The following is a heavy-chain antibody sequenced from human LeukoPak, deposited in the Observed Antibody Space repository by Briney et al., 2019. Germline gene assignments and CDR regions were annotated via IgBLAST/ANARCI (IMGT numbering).Heavy chain of an antibody. V-gene: IGHV3-23*01. D-gene: IGHD5-18*01. CDR3: AKARGYSYVDAFDI. CDR2: ISGSGAST. CDR1: GFTFRSYA. J-gene: IGHJ3*02. Sequence: PGGSLRLSCVASGFTFRSYAMSWVRQAPRKGLEWVSAISGSGASTYYADAVKGRFTISRDNSRNTLYLQMNSLRAEDTAVYYCAKARGYSYVDAFDIWGQGTMVTVSS.